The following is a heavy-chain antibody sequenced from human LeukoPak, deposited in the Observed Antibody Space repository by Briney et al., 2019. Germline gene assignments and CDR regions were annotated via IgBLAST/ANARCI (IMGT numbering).Heavy chain of an antibody. V-gene: IGHV3-9*01. CDR1: GFTFDDYA. D-gene: IGHD3-16*01. Sequence: GRSLRLSCAASGFTFDDYAMHWVRQAPGKGLEWVSGISWNSGSIGYADSVKGRFTISRDNAKNTLYLQMNSLRAEDTAVYYCAMWGRERSFDYWGQGTLVTVSS. J-gene: IGHJ4*02. CDR3: AMWGRERSFDY. CDR2: ISWNSGSI.